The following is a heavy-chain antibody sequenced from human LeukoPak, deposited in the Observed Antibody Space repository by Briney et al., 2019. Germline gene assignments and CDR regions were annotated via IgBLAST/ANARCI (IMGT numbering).Heavy chain of an antibody. CDR1: GFTFDDYG. V-gene: IGHV3-20*04. Sequence: RGSLRLSCAAPGFTFDDYGMSSVRQAPGKGLEWVSGINWNGGNTGYADSVKGRFTISRDNAKNSLYLQMNSLRAEDTALYYCARAYSGYENYYYYYYMDVWGKGTTVTVSS. D-gene: IGHD5-12*01. CDR2: INWNGGNT. CDR3: ARAYSGYENYYYYYYMDV. J-gene: IGHJ6*03.